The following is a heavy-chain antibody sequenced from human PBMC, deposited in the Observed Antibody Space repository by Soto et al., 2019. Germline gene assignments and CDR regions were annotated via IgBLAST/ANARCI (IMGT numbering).Heavy chain of an antibody. CDR3: ARDADFSPTPSIEFH. V-gene: IGHV1-18*01. D-gene: IGHD2-15*01. J-gene: IGHJ4*02. CDR2: ISAYNGNT. CDR1: GYTFTSYG. Sequence: ASVKVSCKASGYTFTSYGISWVRQAPGQGLEWMGWISAYNGNTNYAQKLQGRVTMTTDTSTSTAYMELRSLRSDDTAVYYCARDADFSPTPSIEFHWGQGPLVTVS.